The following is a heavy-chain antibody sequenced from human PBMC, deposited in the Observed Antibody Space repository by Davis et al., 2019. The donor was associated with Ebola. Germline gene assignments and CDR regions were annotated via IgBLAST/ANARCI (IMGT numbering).Heavy chain of an antibody. CDR1: GFTVSSNY. CDR2: IYSGGST. J-gene: IGHJ4*02. V-gene: IGHV3-53*04. D-gene: IGHD4-17*01. CDR3: AREHRDYGALHFDY. Sequence: PGGSLRLSCAASGFTVSSNYMSWVRQAPGKGLEWVSVIYSGGSTYYADSVKGRFTISRHNSKNTLYLQMNSLRAEDTAVYYCAREHRDYGALHFDYWGQGTLVTVSS.